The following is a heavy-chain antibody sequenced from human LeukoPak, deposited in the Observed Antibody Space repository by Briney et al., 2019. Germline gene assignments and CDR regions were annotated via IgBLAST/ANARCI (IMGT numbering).Heavy chain of an antibody. CDR1: GFTFSSYA. V-gene: IGHV3-23*01. Sequence: PGGSLRLSCAASGFTFSSYAMSWVRQAPGKGLEWVSTLSGGGGNTYCADSVKGRFAISRDNSKNTLYLQMNSLRAEDTAVYYCARDRGLANWGQGTLVTVSS. CDR3: ARDRGLAN. CDR2: LSGGGGNT. J-gene: IGHJ4*02.